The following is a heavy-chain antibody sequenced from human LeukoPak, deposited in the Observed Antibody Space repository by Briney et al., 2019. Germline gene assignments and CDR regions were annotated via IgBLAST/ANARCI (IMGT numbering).Heavy chain of an antibody. CDR3: ARDGMGNYYDSSGYYLLDY. D-gene: IGHD3-22*01. J-gene: IGHJ4*02. V-gene: IGHV1-18*01. CDR1: GYTFTSYG. Sequence: ASVTVSCKASGYTFTSYGISWVRQAPGQGVEWMGWISAYNGNTNYSQKLQGRVTMTTDTSTSTAYMELRSLRSDDTAVYYCARDGMGNYYDSSGYYLLDYWGQGTLVTVSS. CDR2: ISAYNGNT.